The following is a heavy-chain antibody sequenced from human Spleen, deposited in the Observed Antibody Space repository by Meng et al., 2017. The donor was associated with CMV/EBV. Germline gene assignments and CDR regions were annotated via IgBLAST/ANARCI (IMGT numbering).Heavy chain of an antibody. CDR1: GFTVSSNY. CDR3: ARHSSSWYAFDYFDY. V-gene: IGHV3-66*02. Sequence: GGSLRLSCAASGFTVSSNYMSWVRRAPGKGLEWVSVIYSGGSTYYADSVKGRFTISRDNSKNTLYLQMNSLRAEDTAVYYCARHSSSWYAFDYFDYWGQGTLVTVSS. D-gene: IGHD6-13*01. J-gene: IGHJ4*02. CDR2: IYSGGST.